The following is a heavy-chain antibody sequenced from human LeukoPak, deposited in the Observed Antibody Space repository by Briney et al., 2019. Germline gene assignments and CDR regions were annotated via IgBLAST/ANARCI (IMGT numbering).Heavy chain of an antibody. CDR2: INTKGET. CDR3: ATSNDAKIAPFDH. V-gene: IGHV4-4*09. Sequence: PSETMSLTCTVSGVSMSAYQWSWVRHSPEKGLEWIGCINTKGETSYNPSLKSRVTTSVDTSKSQFSLRLTSVTAADTGVYYCATSNDAKIAPFDHWGQGAPVTVSS. D-gene: IGHD2-21*01. CDR1: GVSMSAYQ. J-gene: IGHJ4*02.